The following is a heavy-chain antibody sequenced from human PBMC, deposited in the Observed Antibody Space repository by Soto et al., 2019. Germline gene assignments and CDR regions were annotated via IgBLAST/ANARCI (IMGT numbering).Heavy chain of an antibody. CDR1: GFRFSDYS. CDR3: ARLPKGSLVTA. J-gene: IGHJ4*02. V-gene: IGHV3-23*01. Sequence: EEQLLESGGGLVQPGGSLRLSCAASGFRFSDYSMSWVRQVPGGGLEWVAVISADGHSTYFADSVKGRFTITRDNAKNALFLQMNSLRDDDTATYYCARLPKGSLVTAWGQGARVTVSS. D-gene: IGHD2-21*02. CDR2: ISADGHST.